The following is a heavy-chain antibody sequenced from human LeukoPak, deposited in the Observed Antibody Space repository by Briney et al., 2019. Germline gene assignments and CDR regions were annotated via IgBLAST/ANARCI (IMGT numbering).Heavy chain of an antibody. CDR3: STTIRGWYGVGDY. Sequence: SETLSLTCTVSGGSISSSSYSWGWIRQPPGKGLEYIGSSSYSGSTYYNPSLKSRVTISVDTSKNQFSLNLNSVTAADTAVYYCSTTIRGWYGVGDYWGQGVLSPSPQ. J-gene: IGHJ4*02. CDR1: GGSISSSSYS. D-gene: IGHD6-19*01. CDR2: SSYSGST. V-gene: IGHV4-39*01.